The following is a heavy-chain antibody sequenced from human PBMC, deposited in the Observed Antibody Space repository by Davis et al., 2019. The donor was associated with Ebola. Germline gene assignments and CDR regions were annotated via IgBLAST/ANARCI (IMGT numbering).Heavy chain of an antibody. CDR2: IYYSAST. CDR1: GGSISITNHY. J-gene: IGHJ4*02. CDR3: AKRERTFDY. V-gene: IGHV4-39*01. D-gene: IGHD1-1*01. Sequence: LRLSCSVSGGSISITNHYWGWIRQPPGKGLERIGSIYYSASTYYNPSLESRVSISLDTSKNQFSLKLSSVTAANTAVYYCAKRERTFDYWGQGTLVTVSS.